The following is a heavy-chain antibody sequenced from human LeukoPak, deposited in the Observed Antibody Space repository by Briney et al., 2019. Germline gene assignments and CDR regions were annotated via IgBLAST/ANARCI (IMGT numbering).Heavy chain of an antibody. V-gene: IGHV1-18*01. CDR3: ARRKGSDVPGNDY. CDR2: ISPYNANA. Sequence: ASVKVSCKASGYIFSNLAITWVRQAPGQGLEWVGWISPYNANAHYSPNLQGRLTLTTDTSTSTAYMELRSLRSDDTAVYYCARRKGSDVPGNDYWGQGTLVTVSS. D-gene: IGHD1-1*01. CDR1: GYIFSNLA. J-gene: IGHJ4*02.